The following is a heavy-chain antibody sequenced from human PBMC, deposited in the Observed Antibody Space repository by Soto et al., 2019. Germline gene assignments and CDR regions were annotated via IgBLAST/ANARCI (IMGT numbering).Heavy chain of an antibody. D-gene: IGHD1-7*01. Sequence: QVQLVQSGAEVKKPGASVKVSCKASGYTFTGYYIHWVRQAPGQGPEWMGWINPNIGGTNYAQKLQGRVTMTTDTSTSTAYMELRSLRSDDTAVYYCARPPHPGTTGGDYWGQGTLVTVSS. CDR3: ARPPHPGTTGGDY. CDR1: GYTFTGYY. CDR2: INPNIGGT. J-gene: IGHJ4*02. V-gene: IGHV1-2*02.